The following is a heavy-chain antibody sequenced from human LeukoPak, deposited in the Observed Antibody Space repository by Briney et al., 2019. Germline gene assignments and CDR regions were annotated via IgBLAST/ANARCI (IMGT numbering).Heavy chain of an antibody. CDR2: ISSSGSTI. D-gene: IGHD6-13*01. V-gene: IGHV3-48*03. CDR3: ARDLGAAAGPGFDY. Sequence: PGGSLRLSCAASGFTFSSYEMNWVRQAPGKGLEWFSYISSSGSTIYYADSVKGRFTISRDNAKNSLYLQMNNLRAEDTAVYYCARDLGAAAGPGFDYWGQGTLVTVSS. CDR1: GFTFSSYE. J-gene: IGHJ4*02.